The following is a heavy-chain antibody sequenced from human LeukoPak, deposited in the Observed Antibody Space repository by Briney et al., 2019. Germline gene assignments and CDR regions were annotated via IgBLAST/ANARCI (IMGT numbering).Heavy chain of an antibody. CDR1: GLTFSSYA. CDR3: AKDRGYNYPFRYFDY. Sequence: GGSLRLSCAASGLTFSSYAMTWVRQAPGKGLEWVSGICGCGDTTYFADFVKGRFTFSRDNSKHRLYLQMNSLSDEDTAVYSCAKDRGYNYPFRYFDYWGQETGITV. J-gene: IGHJ4*02. D-gene: IGHD5-24*01. CDR2: ICGCGDTT. V-gene: IGHV3-23*01.